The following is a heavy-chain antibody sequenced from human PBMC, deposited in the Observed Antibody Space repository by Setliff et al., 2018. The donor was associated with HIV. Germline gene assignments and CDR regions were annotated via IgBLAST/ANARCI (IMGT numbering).Heavy chain of an antibody. CDR2: ISANNGGT. D-gene: IGHD3-22*01. J-gene: IGHJ4*02. CDR1: GYTFTSFG. V-gene: IGHV1-2*02. Sequence: ASVKVSCKASGYTFTSFGINWVRQAPGQGLEWMGWISANNGGTNYAQKFQGRVTMTRDTSISTAYMELSRLRSDDTAVYYCARGLLGLLPPENYWGQGTLVTVSS. CDR3: ARGLLGLLPPENY.